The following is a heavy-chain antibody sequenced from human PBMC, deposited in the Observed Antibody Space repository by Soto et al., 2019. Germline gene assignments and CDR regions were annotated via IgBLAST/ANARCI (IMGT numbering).Heavy chain of an antibody. J-gene: IGHJ3*01. CDR3: ARVWGGAFDF. D-gene: IGHD3-10*01. CDR2: MYYTGST. CDR1: GVSMNTYY. V-gene: IGHV4-59*01. Sequence: TLSLTCTVSGVSMNTYYWSWIRQPPGKGLEWIGYMYYTGSTNYNPSLKSRVTISLDTSRNQFSLKLTSMTAADTAVYYCARVWGGAFDFWGQGTMVTVSS.